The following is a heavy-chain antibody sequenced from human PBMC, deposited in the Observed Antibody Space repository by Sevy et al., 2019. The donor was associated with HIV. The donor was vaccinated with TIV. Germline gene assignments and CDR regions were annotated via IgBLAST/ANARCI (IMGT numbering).Heavy chain of an antibody. V-gene: IGHV1-18*01. CDR2: ISNYNSNR. Sequence: ASVKVSCKASGYTFSSYGITWVRQAPGQGLEYMGWISNYNSNRKSAQKFQDRVTMTTDTSTSTAYMELRSLRSDDTAVYYCARDLGGYGGNSIDYWGQGTLVTVSS. CDR1: GYTFSSYG. J-gene: IGHJ4*02. CDR3: ARDLGGYGGNSIDY. D-gene: IGHD2-21*02.